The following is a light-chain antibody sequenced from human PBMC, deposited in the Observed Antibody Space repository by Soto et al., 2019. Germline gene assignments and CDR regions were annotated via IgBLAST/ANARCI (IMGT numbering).Light chain of an antibody. V-gene: IGKV1-5*03. CDR3: QQYNDSFRYT. Sequence: DIQMTQSPSTLSASVGDRVTITCRASQSISTWLAWYQQKPGTAPKLLIYAASTLETGVPSRFSGSRSGTELTLTVSSLQPDDFATYYCQQYNDSFRYTFGQGTKLEIK. J-gene: IGKJ2*01. CDR1: QSISTW. CDR2: AAS.